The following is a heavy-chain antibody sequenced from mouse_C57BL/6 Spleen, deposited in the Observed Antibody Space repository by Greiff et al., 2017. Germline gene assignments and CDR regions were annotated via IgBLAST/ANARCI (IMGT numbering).Heavy chain of an antibody. Sequence: VQLQQSGAELVRPGASVKLSCTASGFTITDYYMHWVKQRPDQGLEWIGRIDPYDGDTKYAPKFQGKATMTADTSSNTAYLQLSSLTSEDTAVYYWTPVTTVVAEGLAYWGQGTLVTVSA. CDR3: TPVTTVVAEGLAY. J-gene: IGHJ3*01. D-gene: IGHD1-1*01. CDR1: GFTITDYY. V-gene: IGHV14-1*01. CDR2: IDPYDGDT.